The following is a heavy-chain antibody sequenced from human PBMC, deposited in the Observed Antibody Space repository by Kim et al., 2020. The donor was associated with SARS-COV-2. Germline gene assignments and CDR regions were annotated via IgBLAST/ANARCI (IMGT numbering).Heavy chain of an antibody. Sequence: PSLKSRVTISVDTAKNQFSLKLSSVTAADTAVYYCATMDRIYSSGWYRDYWGQGTLVTVSS. D-gene: IGHD6-19*01. CDR3: ATMDRIYSSGWYRDY. V-gene: IGHV4-39*01. J-gene: IGHJ4*02.